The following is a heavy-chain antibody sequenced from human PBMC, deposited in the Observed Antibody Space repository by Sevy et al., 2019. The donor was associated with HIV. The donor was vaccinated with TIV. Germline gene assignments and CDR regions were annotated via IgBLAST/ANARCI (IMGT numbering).Heavy chain of an antibody. CDR3: ARDGDGYSCYGALDI. CDR2: ISYDGSNK. J-gene: IGHJ3*02. D-gene: IGHD2-15*01. V-gene: IGHV3-30-3*01. Sequence: GGSLRLSCAASGFTFSSYAMHWVRQAPGKGLEWVAVISYDGSNKYYADSVKGRFTISRDNSKNTLYLQMNSLRAEDTAVYYCARDGDGYSCYGALDIWGQGTMVTVS. CDR1: GFTFSSYA.